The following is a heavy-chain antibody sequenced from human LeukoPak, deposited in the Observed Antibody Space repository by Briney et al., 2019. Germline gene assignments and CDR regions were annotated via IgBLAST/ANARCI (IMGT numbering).Heavy chain of an antibody. D-gene: IGHD3-22*01. CDR1: GYTFTSYD. Sequence: ASVKVSCKASGYTFTSYDINWVRPATGQGLEWMGWMNPNSGNTGYAQKFQGRVTMTRNTSISTAYMELSSLRSEDTAVYYCATGYYDSRGFDYWGQGTLVTVSS. J-gene: IGHJ4*02. CDR3: ATGYYDSRGFDY. CDR2: MNPNSGNT. V-gene: IGHV1-8*01.